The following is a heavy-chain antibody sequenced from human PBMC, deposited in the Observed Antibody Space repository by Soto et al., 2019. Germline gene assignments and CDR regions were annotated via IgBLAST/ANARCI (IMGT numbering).Heavy chain of an antibody. CDR1: GGSISSYY. V-gene: IGHV4-59*01. D-gene: IGHD2-21*01. J-gene: IGHJ4*02. CDR3: ARGWGYYFDY. Sequence: QLQLQESGPGLVKPSETLSLTCTVSGGSISSYYWSWIRQPPGKGLEWIGYTYYSGSTNYNPSLMSRVTVSVDTSKNPFSLRLSSVTAAETAVYYCARGWGYYFDYWGQGTLVTVSS. CDR2: TYYSGST.